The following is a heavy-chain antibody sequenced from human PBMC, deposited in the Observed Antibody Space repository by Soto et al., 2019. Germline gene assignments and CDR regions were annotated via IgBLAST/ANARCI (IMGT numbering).Heavy chain of an antibody. J-gene: IGHJ4*02. D-gene: IGHD5-12*01. CDR3: ARGMVATMFDY. CDR1: GGSISSYY. Sequence: ETLSLTCTVSGGSISSYYWSWIRQPPGKVLEWIGYIYYSGSTKYNPSLKSRVTISVDTSKNQFSLKLSSVTAADTAVYYCARGMVATMFDYWGQGTLVTV. V-gene: IGHV4-59*01. CDR2: IYYSGST.